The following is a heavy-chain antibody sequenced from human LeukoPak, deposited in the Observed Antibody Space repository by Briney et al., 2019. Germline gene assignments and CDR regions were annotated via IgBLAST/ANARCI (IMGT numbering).Heavy chain of an antibody. J-gene: IGHJ4*02. Sequence: SVKVSCKASGGTFSSYAISWVRQAPGQGLEWMGRIIPIFGTANYAQKFQGRVTITTDESTSTAYMELSSLRSEDTAVYYCARHPEAPFWSGYYTGPFDYWGQGTLVTVSS. CDR2: IIPIFGTA. CDR3: ARHPEAPFWSGYYTGPFDY. V-gene: IGHV1-69*05. CDR1: GGTFSSYA. D-gene: IGHD3-3*01.